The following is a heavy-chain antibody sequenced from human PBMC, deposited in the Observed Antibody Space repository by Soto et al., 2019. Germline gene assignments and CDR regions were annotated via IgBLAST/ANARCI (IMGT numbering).Heavy chain of an antibody. CDR2: ISSAGAST. D-gene: IGHD6-19*01. J-gene: IGHJ4*02. CDR1: GFTFSSYA. V-gene: IGHV3-23*01. Sequence: GGSLRLSCAASGFTFSSYAMTWVRQAPGKGLEWVSTISSAGASTYYADSVKGRFTISRDSSRNTLYVQMNSLRAEDTDVYYCAKAHPESSGWYYDKWGKGTLVTVSS. CDR3: AKAHPESSGWYYDK.